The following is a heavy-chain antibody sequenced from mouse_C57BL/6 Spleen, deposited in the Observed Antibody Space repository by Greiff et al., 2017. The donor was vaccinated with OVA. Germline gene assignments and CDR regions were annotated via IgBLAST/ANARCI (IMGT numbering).Heavy chain of an antibody. CDR3: ARRHYGSSYAMDY. D-gene: IGHD1-1*01. CDR1: GYTFTSYW. V-gene: IGHV1-50*01. CDR2: IDPSDSYT. J-gene: IGHJ4*01. Sequence: QVQLQQPGAELVKPGASVKLSCKASGYTFTSYWMQWVKQRPGQGLEWIGEIDPSDSYTNYNQKFKGKATLTVDTSSSTAYMQLSSLTSEDSAVYDCARRHYGSSYAMDYWGQGTSVTVSS.